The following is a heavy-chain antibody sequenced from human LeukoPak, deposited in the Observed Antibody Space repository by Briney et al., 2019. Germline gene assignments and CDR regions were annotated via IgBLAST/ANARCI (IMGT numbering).Heavy chain of an antibody. CDR3: ARGGVAAAGTFDY. CDR1: GGSISSYY. D-gene: IGHD6-13*01. Sequence: SETLSLTCTVSGGSISSYYWSWIRQPPGKGLEWIGYIYYSGSTNYNPSLKSRVPISVDTSKNQFSLKLSSVTAADTAVYYCARGGVAAAGTFDYWGQGTLVTVSS. CDR2: IYYSGST. J-gene: IGHJ4*02. V-gene: IGHV4-59*01.